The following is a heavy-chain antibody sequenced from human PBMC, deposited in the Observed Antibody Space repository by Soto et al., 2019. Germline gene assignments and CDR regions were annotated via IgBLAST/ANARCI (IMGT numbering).Heavy chain of an antibody. CDR2: ISSSTSHT. CDR1: GFTFSDYY. V-gene: IGHV3-11*05. Sequence: QVQLVESGGGLVKPGGSLRLSCAVSGFTFSDYYMTWIRKAPGKGLEWVSYISSSTSHTNYADSVKGRFTISRDNAKNSLFLHMNSLRAEDTAVYFCARGRVLAADYFDFWGQGTLVTVSS. CDR3: ARGRVLAADYFDF. J-gene: IGHJ4*02. D-gene: IGHD2-15*01.